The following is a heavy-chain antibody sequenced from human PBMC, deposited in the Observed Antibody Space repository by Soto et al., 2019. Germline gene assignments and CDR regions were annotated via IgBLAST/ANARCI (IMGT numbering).Heavy chain of an antibody. CDR2: IYPCDSDT. V-gene: IGHV5-51*01. D-gene: IGHD3-22*01. CDR3: ARHREYDSSGQGMPFDP. Sequence: PGGSLKISCKGSGYSFTSYCIGWVRQMPWKGLEWMGIIYPCDSDTRYSPSFQGQVTISADKSISTAYLQSSSLKASDTAMYYCARHREYDSSGQGMPFDPWGEGTLVPVSS. J-gene: IGHJ5*02. CDR1: GYSFTSYC.